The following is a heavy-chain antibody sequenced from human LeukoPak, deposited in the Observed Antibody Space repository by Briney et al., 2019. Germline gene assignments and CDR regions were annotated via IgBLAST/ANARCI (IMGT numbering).Heavy chain of an antibody. Sequence: SEPLSLTCSASGGPLSSSSYYWGRVRRPRGEGLEWLGRIYYSGSTYYNPSVKSRVPISVDASNTQFSLKLSSVTAADTAVYYCARHVGSSDAFDIWGQGTMVTVSS. CDR2: IYYSGST. J-gene: IGHJ3*02. CDR3: ARHVGSSDAFDI. V-gene: IGHV4-39*01. CDR1: GGPLSSSSYY. D-gene: IGHD3-16*01.